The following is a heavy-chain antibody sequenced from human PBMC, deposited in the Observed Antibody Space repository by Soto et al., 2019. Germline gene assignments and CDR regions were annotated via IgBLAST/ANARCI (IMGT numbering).Heavy chain of an antibody. V-gene: IGHV4-34*01. J-gene: IGHJ5*02. CDR1: GGSFSGYY. CDR2: INHSGST. Sequence: SETLSLTCAVYGGSFSGYYWSWIRQPPGKGLEWIGEINHSGSTNYNPSLKSRVTISVDTSKNQFSLKLSSVTAADTAVYYCARGKRKYDILTGYRTPGANWFDPWGQETLLTVPS. CDR3: ARGKRKYDILTGYRTPGANWFDP. D-gene: IGHD3-9*01.